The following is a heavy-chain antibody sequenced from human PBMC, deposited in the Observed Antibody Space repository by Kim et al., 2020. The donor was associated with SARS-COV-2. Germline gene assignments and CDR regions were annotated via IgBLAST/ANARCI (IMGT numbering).Heavy chain of an antibody. CDR3: ARVGVSGSSPNFDS. CDR1: GGSISNYY. CDR2: IYYSGVT. Sequence: SETLSLTCAVSGGSISNYYWTWIRQPPGSRLEWIGFIYYSGVTNHNSSLRSRVAISVDTSTNQVSLKLASLTAADTAVYYCARVGVSGSSPNFDSWGQGTLAT. D-gene: IGHD3-10*01. V-gene: IGHV4-59*01. J-gene: IGHJ4*02.